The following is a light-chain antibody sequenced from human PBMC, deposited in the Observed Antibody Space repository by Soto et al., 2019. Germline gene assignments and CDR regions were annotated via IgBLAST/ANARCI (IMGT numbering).Light chain of an antibody. CDR3: QQSYSTPIT. V-gene: IGKV1-39*01. J-gene: IGKJ5*01. Sequence: DIEMTQSPSSLCESVMDRVTITCRASQSISSYLNWYQQKPGKAPKLLIYAASSLQSGVPSRFSGSGSGTDFTLTISSLQPEDFATYYCQQSYSTPITFGQGTRLE. CDR2: AAS. CDR1: QSISSY.